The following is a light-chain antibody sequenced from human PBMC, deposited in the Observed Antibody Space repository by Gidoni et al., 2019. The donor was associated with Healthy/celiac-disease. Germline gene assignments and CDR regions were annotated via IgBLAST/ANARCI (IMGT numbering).Light chain of an antibody. CDR1: QSISSY. J-gene: IGKJ1*01. CDR3: QQSYSTSCT. CDR2: AAS. Sequence: DIQMTQSPSSLSASVGDRVTITCRASQSISSYLNWYQQKPGKAPKLLIYAASSLQSGVPSRFSGSGSVTDFTLTISSLQPEDFATYYCQQSYSTSCTFGQXTKVEIK. V-gene: IGKV1-39*01.